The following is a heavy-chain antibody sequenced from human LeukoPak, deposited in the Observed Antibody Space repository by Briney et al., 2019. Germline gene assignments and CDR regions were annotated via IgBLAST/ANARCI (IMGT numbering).Heavy chain of an antibody. Sequence: GGSLRLSCAASGFTFSSYAMSWVRQAPGKGLEWVSAISGSGGSTYYADSVKGRFTIARDNSKNTLYLKMNSMRAEDTAVYYCAKDHTIFGVVINDAFDIWGQGTMVTVSS. CDR3: AKDHTIFGVVINDAFDI. CDR2: ISGSGGST. CDR1: GFTFSSYA. D-gene: IGHD3-3*01. V-gene: IGHV3-23*01. J-gene: IGHJ3*02.